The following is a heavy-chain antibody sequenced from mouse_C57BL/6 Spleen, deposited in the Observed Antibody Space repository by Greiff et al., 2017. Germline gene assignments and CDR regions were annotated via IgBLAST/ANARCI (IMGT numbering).Heavy chain of an antibody. Sequence: VQLQQSGAELMKPGASVKLSCKATGYTFTGYWIEWVKQRPGHGLKWIGEILPGSGSTNYNEKFKGKATFTADTSSNTAYMQLSSLTTEDSAIYYCAWWIYYDNYVLFDYWGQGTTRTVSS. J-gene: IGHJ2*01. CDR3: AWWIYYDNYVLFDY. V-gene: IGHV1-9*01. CDR1: GYTFTGYW. CDR2: ILPGSGST. D-gene: IGHD2-1*01.